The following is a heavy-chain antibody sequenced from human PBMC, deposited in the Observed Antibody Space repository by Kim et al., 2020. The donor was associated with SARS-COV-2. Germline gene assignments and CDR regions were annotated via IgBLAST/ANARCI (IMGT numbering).Heavy chain of an antibody. Sequence: GGSLRLSCAASGFSFSNYEMNWVRQAPGKGLEWVSFISTTGSTIYHADSVRGRLTIARDNAKNSLYLQMNSLRAEDTGLYYCARWARVISTQLWYYDLWGRGNRVIVSS. CDR3: ARWARVISTQLWYYDL. V-gene: IGHV3-48*03. CDR1: GFSFSNYE. D-gene: IGHD3-3*01. J-gene: IGHJ2*01. CDR2: ISTTGSTI.